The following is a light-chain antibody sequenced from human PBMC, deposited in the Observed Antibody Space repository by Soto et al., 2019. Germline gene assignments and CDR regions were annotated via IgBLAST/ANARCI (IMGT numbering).Light chain of an antibody. Sequence: DIVMTQSPLSLPVTPGEPASIYCRSSQSLLHSNGYNYLDWYLQKPGQSPQLLIYLGSNRAAGVADRFSGSGSGTDFTLKISRVEAEDVGVYYCMQALQTPWTFGQVTKVVIK. CDR3: MQALQTPWT. CDR2: LGS. J-gene: IGKJ1*01. V-gene: IGKV2-28*01. CDR1: QSLLHSNGYNY.